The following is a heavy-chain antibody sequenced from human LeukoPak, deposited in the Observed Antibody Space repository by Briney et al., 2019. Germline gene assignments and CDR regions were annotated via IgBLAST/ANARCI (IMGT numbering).Heavy chain of an antibody. CDR2: INPSGGST. D-gene: IGHD3-10*01. Sequence: GASVKVSCKASGYTFTSYYMHWVRQAPGQGLEWMGIINPSGGSTSYAQKFQGRVTITADESTSTAYMELSSLRSEDTAVYYCARDYYYGSGSADWFDPWGQGTLVTVSS. V-gene: IGHV1-46*01. CDR1: GYTFTSYY. J-gene: IGHJ5*02. CDR3: ARDYYYGSGSADWFDP.